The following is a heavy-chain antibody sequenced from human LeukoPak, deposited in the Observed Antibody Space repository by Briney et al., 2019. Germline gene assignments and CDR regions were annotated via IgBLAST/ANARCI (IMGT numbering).Heavy chain of an antibody. CDR3: AKRVLRARPGVFDY. V-gene: IGHV3-64*04. CDR2: ISSNGGST. D-gene: IGHD3-10*01. J-gene: IGHJ4*02. Sequence: GGSLRLSCSASGFTFSSYTMHWVRQAPGKGLEYVSAISSNGGSTYYADSVKGRFTISRDNSKSTLFLQMNSLRAEDTAVYYCAKRVLRARPGVFDYWGQGTLVTVSS. CDR1: GFTFSSYT.